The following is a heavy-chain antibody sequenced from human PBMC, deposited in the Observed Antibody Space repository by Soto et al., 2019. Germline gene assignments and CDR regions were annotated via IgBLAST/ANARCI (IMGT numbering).Heavy chain of an antibody. Sequence: GGSLRLSCAASGFSFSDHYMDWVRQAPGKGLEWVGRSRNKVNSYTTEYAASVKGRFTISRDDSKKSLYLQMDSLKTDDTAVYYCARDGCRVGNCPTLFDYWGRGTLVTVSS. CDR3: ARDGCRVGNCPTLFDY. J-gene: IGHJ4*02. D-gene: IGHD2-15*01. V-gene: IGHV3-72*01. CDR1: GFSFSDHY. CDR2: SRNKVNSYTT.